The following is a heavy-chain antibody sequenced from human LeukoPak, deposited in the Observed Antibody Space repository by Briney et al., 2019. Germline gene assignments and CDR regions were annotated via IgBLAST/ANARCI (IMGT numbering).Heavy chain of an antibody. J-gene: IGHJ3*02. CDR2: ISSSSSYI. CDR1: GFTFSSYS. CDR3: TKSFEI. V-gene: IGHV3-21*01. Sequence: PGGSLRLSCAASGFTFSSYSMNWVRQAPGKGLEWVSSISSSSSYIYYAVSLKGRFTISRDNAKNSLYLQMNSLSAEDTALYYCTKSFEIWGQGTMVTVSS.